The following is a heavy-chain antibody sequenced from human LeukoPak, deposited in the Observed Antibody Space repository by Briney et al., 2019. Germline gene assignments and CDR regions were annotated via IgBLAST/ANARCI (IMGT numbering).Heavy chain of an antibody. J-gene: IGHJ4*02. CDR2: IRSKAYGGTT. V-gene: IGHV3-49*04. CDR3: TWGVVRGY. D-gene: IGHD3-3*01. Sequence: GGSLRLSCTASGFTFGDYAMSWVRQAPGKGLEWVGFIRSKAYGGTTEYAASVKGRFTISRDDSKSIAYLQMNSLKTEDTAVYYCTWGVVRGYWGQGTLVTVSS. CDR1: GFTFGDYA.